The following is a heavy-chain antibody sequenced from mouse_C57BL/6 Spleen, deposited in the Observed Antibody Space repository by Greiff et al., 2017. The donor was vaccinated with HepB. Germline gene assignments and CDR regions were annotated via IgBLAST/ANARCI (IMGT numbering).Heavy chain of an antibody. D-gene: IGHD1-1*01. V-gene: IGHV1-82*01. J-gene: IGHJ2*01. CDR1: GYAFSSSW. CDR3: ARQDYGGSYKNYFDY. CDR2: IYPGDGDT. Sequence: QVQLQQSGPELVKPGASVKISCKASGYAFSSSWMNWVKQRPGKGLEWIGRIYPGDGDTNYNGKFKGKATLTADKSSSTASMQLSSLTSEDSAVYFCARQDYGGSYKNYFDYWGQGTTLTVSS.